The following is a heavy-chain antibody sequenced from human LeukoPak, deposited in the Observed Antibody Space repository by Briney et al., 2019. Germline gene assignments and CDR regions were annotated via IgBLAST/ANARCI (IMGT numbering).Heavy chain of an antibody. J-gene: IGHJ4*02. CDR1: GFTVSSNY. V-gene: IGHV3-53*01. Sequence: PGGSLRLSCAASGFTVSSNYMSWVRQAPGKGLEWVSVIYSGGSTYYADSVKGRFTISRDNSKNTLYLQMNSLRAEDTAVYYCAKGTSGWYWRFDYWGQGTLVTVSS. CDR3: AKGTSGWYWRFDY. CDR2: IYSGGST. D-gene: IGHD6-19*01.